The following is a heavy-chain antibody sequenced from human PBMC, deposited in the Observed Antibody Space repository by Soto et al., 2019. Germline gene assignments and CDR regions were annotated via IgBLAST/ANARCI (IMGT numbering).Heavy chain of an antibody. J-gene: IGHJ2*01. CDR2: IYYSGST. D-gene: IGHD7-27*01. V-gene: IGHV4-30-4*01. CDR1: GGSISSGDYY. CDR3: ASRSWGGYFGL. Sequence: QVQLQESGPGLVKPSQTLSLTCTVSGGSISSGDYYWSWIRQPPGKGLEWIGYIYYSGSTYYNTSLESLVTLSVDCSKNQLSLKLSSVTGADTAVYYCASRSWGGYFGLWGPGTLVTGSS.